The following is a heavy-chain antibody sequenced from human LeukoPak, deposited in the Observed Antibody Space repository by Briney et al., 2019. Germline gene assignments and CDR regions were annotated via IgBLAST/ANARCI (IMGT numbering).Heavy chain of an antibody. D-gene: IGHD1-26*01. J-gene: IGHJ3*02. CDR2: ISSSGSII. Sequence: PGGSLRLSCAASGFTFSDYYMSWIRQAPGKGLEWVSYISSSGSIINYADSVKGRFTISRDNAKNSLYLQMNSLRAEDTAVYYCARRATSTVGRAFDIWGQGTMVTVSS. CDR3: ARRATSTVGRAFDI. V-gene: IGHV3-11*01. CDR1: GFTFSDYY.